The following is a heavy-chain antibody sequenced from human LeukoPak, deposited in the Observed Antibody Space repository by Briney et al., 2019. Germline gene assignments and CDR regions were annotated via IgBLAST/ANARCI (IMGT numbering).Heavy chain of an antibody. CDR1: GGTFSSYA. CDR3: ARLRTPTLTGTTAFFDP. Sequence: SVKVSCKASGGTFSSYAISWVRQAPGQGLEWMGGIIPILGTANYAQKFQGRVTITTDESTSTAYMELSSLRSEDTAVYYCARLRTPTLTGTTAFFDPWGQGTLVTVSS. V-gene: IGHV1-69*05. CDR2: IIPILGTA. J-gene: IGHJ5*02. D-gene: IGHD1-7*01.